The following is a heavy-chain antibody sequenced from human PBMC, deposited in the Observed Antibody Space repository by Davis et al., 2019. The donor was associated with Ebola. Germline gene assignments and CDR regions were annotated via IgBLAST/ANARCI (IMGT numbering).Heavy chain of an antibody. J-gene: IGHJ4*02. Sequence: ASVKVSCKASGYTFTSYGISWVRQAPGQGLEWMGWISAYNGNTNYAQKLQGRVTMTTDTSTSTAYMELRSLRSDDTAVYYCARDSYYYDSSGYYPFDYWGQGTLVTVSS. CDR1: GYTFTSYG. CDR2: ISAYNGNT. V-gene: IGHV1-18*04. CDR3: ARDSYYYDSSGYYPFDY. D-gene: IGHD3-22*01.